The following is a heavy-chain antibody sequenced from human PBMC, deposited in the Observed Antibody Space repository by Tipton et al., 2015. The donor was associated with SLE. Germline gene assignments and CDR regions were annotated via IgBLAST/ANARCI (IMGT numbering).Heavy chain of an antibody. CDR2: FYHRGTT. V-gene: IGHV4-38-2*01. CDR1: GHSISSGFY. J-gene: IGHJ5*01. CDR3: ATGHFDF. Sequence: GLVKPSETLSLTCSVSGHSISSGFYWGWIRQSPGKGLEWIGNFYHRGTTYYNPSLKSRVTISADTSKNHLSLKLTSVTAADTAVYFCATGHFDFWGQGRLVTVSS. D-gene: IGHD1-1*01.